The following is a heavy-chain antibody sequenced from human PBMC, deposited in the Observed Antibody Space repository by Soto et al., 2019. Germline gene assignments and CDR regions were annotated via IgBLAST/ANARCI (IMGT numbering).Heavy chain of an antibody. CDR3: ARAAHYSSPFRWFDP. Sequence: QVQLQESGPGLVKPSQTLSLTCTVSGGSISSGGYYWSWIRQHPGKGLEWIGYIYYSGSTYYNPSLKSRVTISLDTSKNQFSLKLSSVTAADTSVYYCARAAHYSSPFRWFDPWGQGTLVTVSS. J-gene: IGHJ5*02. CDR2: IYYSGST. CDR1: GGSISSGGYY. V-gene: IGHV4-31*03. D-gene: IGHD6-13*01.